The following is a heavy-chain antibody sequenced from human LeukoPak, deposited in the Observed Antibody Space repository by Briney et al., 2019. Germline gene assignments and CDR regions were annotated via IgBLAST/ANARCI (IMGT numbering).Heavy chain of an antibody. CDR3: ARDFLGDDFWSGSGYYYMDV. D-gene: IGHD3-3*01. CDR1: GGSISSDNNY. V-gene: IGHV4-61*02. J-gene: IGHJ6*03. CDR2: IHTSGST. Sequence: SETLSLTCTVSGGSISSDNNYWSWIRQPAGKGLEWIGRIHTSGSTNHNPSLKSRVTMSVDTSKNQFYLKLSSVTAADTAVYYCARDFLGDDFWSGSGYYYMDVWGKGTTVTVSS.